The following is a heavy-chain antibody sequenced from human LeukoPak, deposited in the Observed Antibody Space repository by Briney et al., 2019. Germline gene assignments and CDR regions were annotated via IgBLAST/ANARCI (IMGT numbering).Heavy chain of an antibody. V-gene: IGHV4-39*07. J-gene: IGHJ5*02. CDR2: IYYSGST. Sequence: SETLSLTCTVSGGSISSSSYYRGWIRQPPGKGLEWIGSIYYSGSTYYNPSLKSRVTISVDTSKNQFSLKLSSVTAADTAVYYCARGGVLTRRWFDPWGQGTLVTVSS. CDR3: ARGGVLTRRWFDP. CDR1: GGSISSSSYY. D-gene: IGHD4/OR15-4a*01.